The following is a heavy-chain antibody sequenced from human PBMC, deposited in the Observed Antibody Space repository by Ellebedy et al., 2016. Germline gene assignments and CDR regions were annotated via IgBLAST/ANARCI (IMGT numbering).Heavy chain of an antibody. CDR1: GFNFNTYF. V-gene: IGHV3-23*01. D-gene: IGHD3/OR15-3a*01. CDR2: ISAGSDII. CDR3: RHGHYADY. J-gene: IGHJ4*02. Sequence: GESLKISXAASGFNFNTYFMSWVRQAPGKGLEWVSTISAGSDIIRFADSVKGRFTVSRDNSKNTVYLQMNNVRAEDTAMYYCRHGHYADYWGQGTLVTVSS.